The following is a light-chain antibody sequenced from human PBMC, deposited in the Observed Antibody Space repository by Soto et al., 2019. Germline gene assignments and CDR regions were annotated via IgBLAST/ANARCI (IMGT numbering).Light chain of an antibody. CDR2: DTS. V-gene: IGKV3-11*01. CDR1: QTVSNK. J-gene: IGKJ4*01. CDR3: QQYNSWPIT. Sequence: EIVLTQSPATLSSSPGERATLSCRASQTVSNKLAWYQHKPGQAPRLLIYDTSNRATGIPARFSGSGSGTDFTLTISRLEPEDFAVYYCQQYNSWPITFGGATKVDIK.